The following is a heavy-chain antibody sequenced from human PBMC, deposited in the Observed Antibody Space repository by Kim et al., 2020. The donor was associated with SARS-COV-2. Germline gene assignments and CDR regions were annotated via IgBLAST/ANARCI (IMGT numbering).Heavy chain of an antibody. D-gene: IGHD5-18*01. J-gene: IGHJ3*02. CDR3: ARLTASRDDLDI. V-gene: IGHV6-1*01. Sequence: EYAESVKSRITINPDTSKNQFSLQLNSVTPEDTAVYYCARLTASRDDLDIWGQGTLVTVSS.